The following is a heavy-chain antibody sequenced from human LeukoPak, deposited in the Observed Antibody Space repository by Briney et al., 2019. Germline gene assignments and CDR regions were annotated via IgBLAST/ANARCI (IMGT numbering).Heavy chain of an antibody. CDR2: IWFDGSYI. CDR3: AKVVQYTASTGTGLDY. CDR1: GFTFSNYG. J-gene: IGHJ4*02. D-gene: IGHD6-13*01. V-gene: IGHV3-33*06. Sequence: GGSLRLSCAASGFTFSNYGMHWVRQAPGKGLDWVAVIWFDGSYIYYGDSVRGRFTISRDNSKNTLYLEMNSLRAEDTAIYYCAKVVQYTASTGTGLDYWGQGTLVTVSS.